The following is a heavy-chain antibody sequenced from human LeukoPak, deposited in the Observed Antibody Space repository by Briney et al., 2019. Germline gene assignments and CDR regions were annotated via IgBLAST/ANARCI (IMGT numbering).Heavy chain of an antibody. D-gene: IGHD3-22*01. Sequence: SGGSLRLSCAASGFTFDDYAMHRVRQAPGKGLEWGSVIYSGGSTYYADSVKGRFTISRDNSKKTLYLQMNSLRAEDTAVYYCARVSRGPHPYYYDSSGYMDYWGQGTLVTVSS. CDR3: ARVSRGPHPYYYDSSGYMDY. CDR1: GFTFDDYA. CDR2: IYSGGST. V-gene: IGHV3-53*01. J-gene: IGHJ4*02.